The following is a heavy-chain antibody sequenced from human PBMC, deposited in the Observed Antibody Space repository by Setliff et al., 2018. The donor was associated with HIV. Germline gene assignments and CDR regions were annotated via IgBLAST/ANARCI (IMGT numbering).Heavy chain of an antibody. D-gene: IGHD6-19*01. CDR3: ARGEGYSSGWFKYYYKALDV. Sequence: ASVKVSCKASGYTFTSCFMHWVRQAPGQGLEWMGGFDPEDGETIYAQKFQGRVTMTEDTSTDTAYMELSSLRSEDTAVYYCARGEGYSSGWFKYYYKALDVWGQGTTVTVSS. CDR2: FDPEDGET. V-gene: IGHV1-24*01. CDR1: GYTFTSCF. J-gene: IGHJ6*02.